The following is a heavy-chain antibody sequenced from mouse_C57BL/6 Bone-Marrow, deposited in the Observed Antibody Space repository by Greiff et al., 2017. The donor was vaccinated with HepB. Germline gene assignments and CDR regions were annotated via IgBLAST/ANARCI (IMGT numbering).Heavy chain of an antibody. Sequence: QVHVKQSGAELVRPGTSVKMSCKASGYTFTNYWIGWAKQRPGHGLEWIGDIYPGGGYTNYNEKFKGKATLTADKSSSTAYMQFSSLTSEDSAIYYSARLLLRYPYWYFDVWGTGTTVTVSS. J-gene: IGHJ1*03. CDR3: ARLLLRYPYWYFDV. CDR2: IYPGGGYT. D-gene: IGHD1-1*01. CDR1: GYTFTNYW. V-gene: IGHV1-63*01.